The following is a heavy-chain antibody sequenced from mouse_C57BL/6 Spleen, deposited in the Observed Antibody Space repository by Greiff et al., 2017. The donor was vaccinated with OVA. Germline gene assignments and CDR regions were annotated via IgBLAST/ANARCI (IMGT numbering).Heavy chain of an antibody. Sequence: QVQLQQPGAELVKPGASVKMSCKASGYTFTSYWITWVKQRPGQGLEWIGDIYPGSGSTNYNEKFKSKATLTVDTSSSTAYMQLSSLTSEDSAVYYCTRCQRRLRGFDYWGQGTTLTVSS. CDR1: GYTFTSYW. CDR2: IYPGSGST. V-gene: IGHV1-55*01. D-gene: IGHD3-2*02. CDR3: TRCQRRLRGFDY. J-gene: IGHJ2*01.